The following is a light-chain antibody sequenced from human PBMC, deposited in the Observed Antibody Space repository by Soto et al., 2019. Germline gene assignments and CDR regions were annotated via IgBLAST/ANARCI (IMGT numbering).Light chain of an antibody. Sequence: QSALTQPASVSGSPGQSITISCTGSSSDVGGYNFVFWYQQHPGKVTKLMIYDVSSRSSGVSDRFGGSTAGNTASLTTSGLKGEDEGDYCCSSYTSSSTHVFGSGTKLTVL. J-gene: IGLJ1*01. CDR3: SSYTSSSTHV. CDR1: SSDVGGYNF. V-gene: IGLV2-14*03. CDR2: DVS.